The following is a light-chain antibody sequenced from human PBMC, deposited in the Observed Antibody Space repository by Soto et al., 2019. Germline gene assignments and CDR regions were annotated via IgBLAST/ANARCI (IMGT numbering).Light chain of an antibody. CDR2: RAS. Sequence: DVQMAQSPSTLSASVGDRVTITCRASQSIGDWLAWFQQKPGKAPALLIYRASYLESGVPSRFSGSGSGTGFTLTISSLQPDDFSTYYCQHYSTYSGTFGPGTTVEIK. V-gene: IGKV1-5*03. CDR3: QHYSTYSGT. CDR1: QSIGDW. J-gene: IGKJ3*01.